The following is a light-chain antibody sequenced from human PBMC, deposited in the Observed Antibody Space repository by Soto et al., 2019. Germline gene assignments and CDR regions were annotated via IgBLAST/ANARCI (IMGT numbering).Light chain of an antibody. CDR2: AAS. Sequence: AIQMTQSPSSLSASVGDRVTITCRASQAIRNDLDWYQQKPGKTPNLLIYAASTLQSGVPSRFSGSGSGTDFTLTISSLQPEDFATYYCLQDYNYPWTFGQGTKVEIK. V-gene: IGKV1-6*01. CDR3: LQDYNYPWT. J-gene: IGKJ1*01. CDR1: QAIRND.